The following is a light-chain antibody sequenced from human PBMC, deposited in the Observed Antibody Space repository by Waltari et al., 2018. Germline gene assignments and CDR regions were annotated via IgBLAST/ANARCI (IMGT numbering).Light chain of an antibody. Sequence: ASQLTQSPSTLSASVGDRVIITCRASQGINRALDWYQQKPGKSPKVLIYDASSLESGVPSRFSGSGSGTDFTLTISSLQPEDFATYYCQQFNNYPLLTFGGGTKVEIK. V-gene: IGKV1D-13*01. CDR2: DAS. CDR1: QGINRA. CDR3: QQFNNYPLLT. J-gene: IGKJ4*01.